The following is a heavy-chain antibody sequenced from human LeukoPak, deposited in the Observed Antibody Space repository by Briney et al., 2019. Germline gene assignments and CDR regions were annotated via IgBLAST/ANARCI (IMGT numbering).Heavy chain of an antibody. J-gene: IGHJ2*01. CDR3: ARDYSGSYSYFDL. Sequence: PGGSLRLSCTASGFSFRTSRMIWVRQAPGKGLAWVSSISGSSNYIHYVDSAKGRFTIYRDNAKNSLFLQMNGLRVEDTAVYYCARDYSGSYSYFDLWGRGTLVTVSS. CDR2: ISGSSNYI. V-gene: IGHV3-21*01. CDR1: GFSFRTSR. D-gene: IGHD1-26*01.